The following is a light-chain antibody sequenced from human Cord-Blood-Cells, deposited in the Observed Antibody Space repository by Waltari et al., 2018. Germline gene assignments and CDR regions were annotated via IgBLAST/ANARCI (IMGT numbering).Light chain of an antibody. CDR2: CAS. J-gene: IGKJ5*01. V-gene: IGKV3-15*01. CDR1: QSVISN. CDR3: QQYNNWPPIT. Sequence: EIVMTQTPATLSVSPRERATLSCRASQSVISNLACYQQKPVQAHRLLIYCASTRATGIPARFSGSGSGTEFTLTISSLQSEDFAVYYCQQYNNWPPITFGQGTRLEIK.